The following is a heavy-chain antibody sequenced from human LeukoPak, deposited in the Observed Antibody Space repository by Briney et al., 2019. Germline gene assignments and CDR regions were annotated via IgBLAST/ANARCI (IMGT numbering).Heavy chain of an antibody. CDR1: GFSVSGNY. D-gene: IGHD3-10*01. CDR2: IYSGGNT. V-gene: IGHV3-53*01. J-gene: IGHJ4*02. CDR3: GRDRTTFGELEY. Sequence: GGSLRLSCAASGFSVSGNYMSWVRHAPGKGLEWVSVIYSGGNTYYADSVKGRFIISRDNSKNRLYLQMNSLSAEDTAGYYWGRDRTTFGELEYWGQGNLVTVSS.